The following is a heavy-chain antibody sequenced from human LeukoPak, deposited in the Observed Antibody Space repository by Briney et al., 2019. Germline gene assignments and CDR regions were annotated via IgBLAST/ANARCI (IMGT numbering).Heavy chain of an antibody. Sequence: GGSLRLSCAASGFTFSSYEMNWVRQAPGKGLEWVSYISSSGSTIYYADSVKGRFTISRDNSKNTLYLQMNSLRAEDTAVYYCAKDGNERGAETDYMDVWGKGTTVTVPS. V-gene: IGHV3-48*03. CDR3: AKDGNERGAETDYMDV. J-gene: IGHJ6*03. D-gene: IGHD1-26*01. CDR2: ISSSGSTI. CDR1: GFTFSSYE.